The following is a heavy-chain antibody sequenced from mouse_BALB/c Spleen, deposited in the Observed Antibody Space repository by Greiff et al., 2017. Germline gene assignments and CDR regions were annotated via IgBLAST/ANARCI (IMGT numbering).Heavy chain of an antibody. CDR2: INPYNDGT. CDR3: ARSHGSSQLDY. Sequence: VQLKQSGPELVKPGASVKMSCKASGYTFTSYVMHWVKQKPGQGLEWIGYINPYNDGTKYNEKFKGKATLTSDKSSSTAYMELSSLTSEDSAVYYCARSHGSSQLDYWGQGTTLTVSS. CDR1: GYTFTSYV. D-gene: IGHD1-1*01. J-gene: IGHJ2*01. V-gene: IGHV1-14*01.